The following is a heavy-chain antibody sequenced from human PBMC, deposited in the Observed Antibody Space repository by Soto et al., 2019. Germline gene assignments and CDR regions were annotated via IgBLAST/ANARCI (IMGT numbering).Heavy chain of an antibody. D-gene: IGHD6-19*01. Sequence: EVPLVESGGGLVKPGGSLRLSCAASGFTFSNAWMKWVRQAPGKGLEWVGRIKSKTDGGRTDYATPVKGRFTISRVDSKNTRYLQMNSPKPEDTGVYYWTTVGQWLARGYWGQGSLVTVSS. V-gene: IGHV3-15*07. CDR2: IKSKTDGGRT. CDR1: GFTFSNAW. CDR3: TTVGQWLARGY. J-gene: IGHJ4*02.